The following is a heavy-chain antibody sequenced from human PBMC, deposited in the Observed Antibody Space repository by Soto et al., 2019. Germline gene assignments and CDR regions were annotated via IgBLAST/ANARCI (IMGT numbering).Heavy chain of an antibody. V-gene: IGHV4-59*08. CDR2: TYYTGST. CDR3: ARHNNGGSGSYTPYYYGMDV. D-gene: IGHD3-10*01. Sequence: QVQLQESGPGLVKPSETLSLTCTVSGGSITIYYWSWIRQPPGKGLEWIGYTYYTGSTNYNPSLKRGLTISGETSKIQFSLKMSSVTAADTAVYYCARHNNGGSGSYTPYYYGMDVWGQGTTVTGSS. J-gene: IGHJ6*02. CDR1: GGSITIYY.